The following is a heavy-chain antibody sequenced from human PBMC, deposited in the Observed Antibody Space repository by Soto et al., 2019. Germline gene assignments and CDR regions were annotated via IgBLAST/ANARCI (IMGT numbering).Heavy chain of an antibody. J-gene: IGHJ3*02. Sequence: QVTLKESGPVLVKPTETLTLTCTVSGFSLTNIRMGVSWIRQPPGKALEWLAHIFSNDQKSYSTSLRSRLTISKDTSKGQVVLTLTNVDPADTATYYCARVRSGLAEACDIWGHGTLVAVSS. CDR2: IFSNDQK. CDR3: ARVRSGLAEACDI. CDR1: GFSLTNIRMG. V-gene: IGHV2-26*01.